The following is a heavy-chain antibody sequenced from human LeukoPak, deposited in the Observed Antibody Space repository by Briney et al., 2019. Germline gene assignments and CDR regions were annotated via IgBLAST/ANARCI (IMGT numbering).Heavy chain of an antibody. CDR1: GFTFYNYW. CDR2: INSDGSAT. Sequence: PGGSLRLSCAASGFTFYNYWMHWVRQAPGKGLVWVSRINSDGSATNYADSVKGRFTISRDNARNAVYLQMNSLRAEDTAVYYCARATGSYYSLGYWGQGTLVTVSS. J-gene: IGHJ4*02. V-gene: IGHV3-74*01. CDR3: ARATGSYYSLGY. D-gene: IGHD1-26*01.